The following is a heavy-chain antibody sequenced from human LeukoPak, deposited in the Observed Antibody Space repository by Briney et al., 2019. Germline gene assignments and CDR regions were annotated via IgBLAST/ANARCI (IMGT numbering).Heavy chain of an antibody. CDR2: IIPILGIA. CDR3: ARVVRNGGPYYFDY. Sequence: SVTVSCKASGGTFSSYAISWVRQAPGQGLEWMGRIIPILGIANYAQKFQGRVTITADKSTSTAYMELSSLRSEHTAVYDCARVVRNGGPYYFDYWGQGTLFTASS. CDR1: GGTFSSYA. J-gene: IGHJ4*02. V-gene: IGHV1-69*04. D-gene: IGHD1-1*01.